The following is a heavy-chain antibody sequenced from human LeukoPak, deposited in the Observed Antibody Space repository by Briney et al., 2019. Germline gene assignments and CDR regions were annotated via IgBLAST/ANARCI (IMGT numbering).Heavy chain of an antibody. CDR3: ARLFGYSYGSFDY. CDR1: GGSISSSGYY. J-gene: IGHJ4*02. Sequence: PSETLSLTCTVSGGSISSSGYYWGWIRQPPGKGLEWIGSIYYSGSTYYNPSLKGRVTISVDTSKNQFSVKLSAVTAADTAVYYCARLFGYSYGSFDYWGQGTLVTVSS. V-gene: IGHV4-39*01. CDR2: IYYSGST. D-gene: IGHD5-18*01.